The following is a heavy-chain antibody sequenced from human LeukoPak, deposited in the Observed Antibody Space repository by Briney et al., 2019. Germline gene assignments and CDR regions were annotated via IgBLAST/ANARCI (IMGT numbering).Heavy chain of an antibody. J-gene: IGHJ4*02. V-gene: IGHV4-39*01. CDR1: GGSISSSSYY. Sequence: SETLSLTCTVSGGSISSSSYYWGWIRQPPGKGLEWIGSIYYSGSTYYHPSLKSRVTISVDTSKNQFSLKLSSVTAADTAVYYCARHGTSGQKYYFDYWGQGTLVTVSS. CDR2: IYYSGST. CDR3: ARHGTSGQKYYFDY. D-gene: IGHD2-2*01.